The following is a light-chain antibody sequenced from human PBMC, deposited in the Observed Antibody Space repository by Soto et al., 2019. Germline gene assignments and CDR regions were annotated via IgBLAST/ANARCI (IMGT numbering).Light chain of an antibody. V-gene: IGKV3-15*01. Sequence: EIVMTQSPAILSVSPGDRATLSCRAGQSVSNNLAWYQQKPGQTPRLVIYGASNRATGVPARFSGSGSGTDFTLTISSLQSEDFAVYYCLQYDDWHRTFGQGTTGDIK. CDR3: LQYDDWHRT. CDR1: QSVSNN. J-gene: IGKJ1*01. CDR2: GAS.